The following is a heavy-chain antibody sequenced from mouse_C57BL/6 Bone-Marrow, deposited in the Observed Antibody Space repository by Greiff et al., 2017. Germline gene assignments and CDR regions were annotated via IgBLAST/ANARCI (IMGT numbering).Heavy chain of an antibody. D-gene: IGHD1-1*01. Sequence: DVKLVASGGGLVKPGGSLKLSCAASGFTFSDYGMHWVRQAPEKGLEWVAYISSGSSTIYYADTVKGRFTISRDNAKNTLFLQMTSLRSEDTAMYYCARPLYYGSSSFAYWGQGTLVTVSA. CDR2: ISSGSSTI. V-gene: IGHV5-17*01. CDR1: GFTFSDYG. CDR3: ARPLYYGSSSFAY. J-gene: IGHJ3*01.